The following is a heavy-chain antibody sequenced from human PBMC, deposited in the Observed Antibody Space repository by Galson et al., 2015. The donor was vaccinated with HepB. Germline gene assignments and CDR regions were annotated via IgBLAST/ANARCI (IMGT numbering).Heavy chain of an antibody. D-gene: IGHD6-13*01. CDR2: IRSKASDYAT. J-gene: IGHJ4*02. CDR3: LRLGDLSGYSSS. CDR1: GCTFRGSV. Sequence: SLRLSCPASGCTFRGSVIHWVRQASRKGPEWVGRIRSKASDYATAYAASLNGRFTISRDDSKNTAYLHMNSLKTEDTAVYYCLRLGDLSGYSSSWGQGTLVTVSS. V-gene: IGHV3-73*01.